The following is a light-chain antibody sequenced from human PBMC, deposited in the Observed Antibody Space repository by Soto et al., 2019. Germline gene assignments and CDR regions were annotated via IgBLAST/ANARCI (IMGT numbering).Light chain of an antibody. V-gene: IGLV4-69*02. CDR2: LNNDGSH. Sequence: QAVVTQSPSASASLGASVKLTCTLSSGHSTYAIAWHQQHPEKGPRYLMKLNNDGSHTKGDGIPDRFSGSSSGAERYLTISSLQSEDEADYHCQTWGSGIVVFGGGTKLTVL. CDR3: QTWGSGIVV. CDR1: SGHSTYA. J-gene: IGLJ2*01.